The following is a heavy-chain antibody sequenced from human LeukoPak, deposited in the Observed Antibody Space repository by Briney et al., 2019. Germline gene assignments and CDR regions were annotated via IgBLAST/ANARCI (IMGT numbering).Heavy chain of an antibody. V-gene: IGHV3-66*01. CDR2: FYSAGST. J-gene: IGHJ2*01. D-gene: IGHD5-24*01. Sequence: GGSLRLSCAASGFTVSSNYMSWVRQAPGKGLEWVSVFYSAGSTYYADSVKGRFTISRDNAKNSLYLQMNSLRAEDTAVYYCARDARQDGYNFEFYWYFDLWGRGTRVTVPS. CDR1: GFTVSSNY. CDR3: ARDARQDGYNFEFYWYFDL.